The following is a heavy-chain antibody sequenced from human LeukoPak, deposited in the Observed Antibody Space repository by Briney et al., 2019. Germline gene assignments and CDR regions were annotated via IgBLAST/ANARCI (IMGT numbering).Heavy chain of an antibody. Sequence: ASVTVSCTASGVTFTNYHMHWVRQAPGQGLEWVGLIKGTGDSPDYAQKFQGRVTVTCDTSTSTAYLELRSLKLEDTAVYYWARAPAGTLDFWGQGALVTVSS. CDR3: ARAPAGTLDF. J-gene: IGHJ4*02. V-gene: IGHV1-46*01. CDR2: IKGTGDSP. D-gene: IGHD6-13*01. CDR1: GVTFTNYH.